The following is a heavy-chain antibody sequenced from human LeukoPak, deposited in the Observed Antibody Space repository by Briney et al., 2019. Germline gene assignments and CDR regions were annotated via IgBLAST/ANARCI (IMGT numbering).Heavy chain of an antibody. Sequence: ASVKVSCKASGYTFTSYYMHWVRQAPGQGLEWMGWISGYNGDTNYAQKLQGRVTMTTDTSTSTAYMEVRGLRSDDTAVYYCTRDLGVDTTMIFFDYWGQGSLVTVSS. CDR1: GYTFTSYY. CDR3: TRDLGVDTTMIFFDY. J-gene: IGHJ4*02. D-gene: IGHD5-18*01. V-gene: IGHV1-18*04. CDR2: ISGYNGDT.